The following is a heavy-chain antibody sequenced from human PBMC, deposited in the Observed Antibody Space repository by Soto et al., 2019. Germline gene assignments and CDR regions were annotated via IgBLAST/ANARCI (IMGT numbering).Heavy chain of an antibody. CDR2: IYYSGST. CDR1: GGSISSYY. CDR3: ARVPYSSSSARFDP. V-gene: IGHV4-59*01. D-gene: IGHD6-13*01. Sequence: PSETLSLTCTGSGGSISSYYWSWIRQPPGKGLEWIGYIYYSGSTNYNPSLKSRVTISVDTSKNQFSLKLSSVTAADTAVYYCARVPYSSSSARFDPWGQGTLVTVSS. J-gene: IGHJ5*02.